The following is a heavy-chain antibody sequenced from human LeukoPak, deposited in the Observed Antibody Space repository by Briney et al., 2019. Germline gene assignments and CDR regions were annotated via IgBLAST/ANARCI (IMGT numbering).Heavy chain of an antibody. CDR2: ISGSGGST. CDR1: GFTFSSYA. J-gene: IGHJ4*02. V-gene: IGHV3-23*01. D-gene: IGHD1-26*01. Sequence: PGGSLRLSCAASGFTFSSYAMSWVRQAPGKGLERVSAISGSGGSTYYADSVKGRFTISRDNSKNMLYLQMNSLRAEDTAVYYCAKDIRGSYYFDYWGQGTLVTVSS. CDR3: AKDIRGSYYFDY.